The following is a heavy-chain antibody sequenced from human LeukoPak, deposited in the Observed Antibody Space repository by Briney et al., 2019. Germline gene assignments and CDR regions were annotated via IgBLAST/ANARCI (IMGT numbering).Heavy chain of an antibody. CDR3: AREGLTSTPNNAFDI. J-gene: IGHJ3*02. CDR1: GFTFSSYG. Sequence: GGSLRLSCAASGFTFSSYGMHWVRQAPGKGLEWVAVIWSDENKKFYADSVKGRFTISRDNFKSTLYLQMDSLRVEDTAVYYCAREGLTSTPNNAFDIWGQGSVVTVSS. V-gene: IGHV3-33*01. D-gene: IGHD4-23*01. CDR2: IWSDENKK.